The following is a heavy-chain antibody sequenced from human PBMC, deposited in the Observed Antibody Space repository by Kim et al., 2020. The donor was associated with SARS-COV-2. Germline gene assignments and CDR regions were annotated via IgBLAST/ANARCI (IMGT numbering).Heavy chain of an antibody. CDR1: GFPSAFPFSGYS. J-gene: IGHJ5*02. Sequence: GGSLRLSCVGSGFPSAFPFSGYSMNWVRQAPGKGLEWISYIKSSGDNTHYADSVKGRFTISRDNAKNSLYLQMHSLRDDDTAIYYCARGVGGQDLGHRFDPWGQGTLVTVSS. D-gene: IGHD3-16*01. CDR3: ARGVGGQDLGHRFDP. V-gene: IGHV3-48*02. CDR2: IKSSGDNT.